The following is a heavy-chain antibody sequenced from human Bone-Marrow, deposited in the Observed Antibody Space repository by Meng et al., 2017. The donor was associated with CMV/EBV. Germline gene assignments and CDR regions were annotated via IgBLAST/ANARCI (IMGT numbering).Heavy chain of an antibody. CDR2: ISDDSTYI. CDR1: GFSFSFYG. Sequence: GESLKISCAASGFSFSFYGVTWVRQAPGKGLEWVSSISDDSTYIYYADSVKGRFTISRDNAKNLLYLQMNSLRAEDTAVYYCAREESAWRHQVLLHYSMDVWGQGTTVTVSS. V-gene: IGHV3-21*01. CDR3: AREESAWRHQVLLHYSMDV. D-gene: IGHD2-2*01. J-gene: IGHJ6*02.